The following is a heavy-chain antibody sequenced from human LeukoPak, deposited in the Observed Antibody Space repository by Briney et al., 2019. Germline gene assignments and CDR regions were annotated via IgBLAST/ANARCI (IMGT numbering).Heavy chain of an antibody. Sequence: GGSLRLSCAASGFTFSGSAMHWVRQASGKGLEWVGRIRSKANSYATAYAASVKGRFTISRGDSKNTAYLQMNSLKTEDTAVYYCTRLGGYKAFDIWGQGTMVTVSS. CDR2: IRSKANSYAT. J-gene: IGHJ3*02. CDR1: GFTFSGSA. CDR3: TRLGGYKAFDI. V-gene: IGHV3-73*01. D-gene: IGHD5-24*01.